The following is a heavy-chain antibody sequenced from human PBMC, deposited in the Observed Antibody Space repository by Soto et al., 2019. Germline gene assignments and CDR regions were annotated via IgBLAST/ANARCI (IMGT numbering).Heavy chain of an antibody. J-gene: IGHJ2*01. D-gene: IGHD1-26*01. V-gene: IGHV3-23*01. CDR2: IHGDGDYS. CDR1: GFMFSCCA. Sequence: EVQLLDSGGGLVQPGGSLRLSCAASGFMFSCCAMSWVRQAPGKGLEWVSTIHGDGDYSHYTDSVEGRFTISRDNSRNTLYLQMNSLRGDDTAVYYCVKNRVGGSYPNWSFAVWGRGTLVTVSS. CDR3: VKNRVGGSYPNWSFAV.